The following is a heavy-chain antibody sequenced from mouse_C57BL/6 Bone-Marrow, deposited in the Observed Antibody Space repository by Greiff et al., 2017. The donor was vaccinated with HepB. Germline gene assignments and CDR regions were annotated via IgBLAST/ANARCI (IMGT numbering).Heavy chain of an antibody. J-gene: IGHJ1*01. CDR1: DSEVFPIAY. Sequence: VQLQQSGSELRSPGSSVKLSCKDFDSEVFPIAYMSWVRQKPGHGFEWIGGILPSIGRTIYGEKFEDKATLDADTLSNTAYLELNSLTSEDSAIYYCARDYYYGSSYWYFDVWGAGTTVTVSS. V-gene: IGHV15-2*01. CDR3: ARDYYYGSSYWYFDV. D-gene: IGHD1-1*01. CDR2: ILPSIGRT.